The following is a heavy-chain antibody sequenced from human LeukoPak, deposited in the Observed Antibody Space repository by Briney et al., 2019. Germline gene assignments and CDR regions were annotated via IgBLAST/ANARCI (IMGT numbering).Heavy chain of an antibody. J-gene: IGHJ5*02. V-gene: IGHV3-23*01. CDR1: GFPFRLHA. CDR3: AREGTQGIAAEA. D-gene: IGHD6-13*01. CDR2: ISEDGGYI. Sequence: GGTLRLPCAASGFPFRLHAMTWVSQAPGKGLEWVSGISEDGGYIYSADSVKARFTISRDNSKNTLYLQMNSLRAEDTAVYYCAREGTQGIAAEAWGQGTLVTVSS.